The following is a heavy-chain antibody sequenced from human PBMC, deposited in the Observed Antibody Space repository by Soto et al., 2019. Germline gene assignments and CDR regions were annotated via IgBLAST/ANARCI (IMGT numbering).Heavy chain of an antibody. J-gene: IGHJ5*02. CDR3: ARHVGRYCSSTSCYTGDNWFDP. V-gene: IGHV5-51*01. D-gene: IGHD2-2*02. CDR1: GYSFTSYW. CDR2: IYPGDSDT. Sequence: PGESLKISCKTSGYSFTSYWIGWVRQMPGKGLEWMGIIYPGDSDTRYSPSFQGQVTISADKSISTAYLQWSSLKASDTAMYYCARHVGRYCSSTSCYTGDNWFDPWGQGTLVTVSS.